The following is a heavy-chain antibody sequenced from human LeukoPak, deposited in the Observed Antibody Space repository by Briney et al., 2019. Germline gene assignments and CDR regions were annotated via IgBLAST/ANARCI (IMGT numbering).Heavy chain of an antibody. CDR1: GYGFTSYW. CDR3: ARPFYYDSSGYPPGEDY. D-gene: IGHD3-22*01. Sequence: GESLKISFKGSGYGFTSYWIGWVRQMPGKGREWRGIIYPGECDTRYSPSFQGEVTISADKSISNAYLQWRSRQAADTAMYYCARPFYYDSSGYPPGEDYWGQGTLVTVSS. J-gene: IGHJ4*02. V-gene: IGHV5-51*01. CDR2: IYPGECDT.